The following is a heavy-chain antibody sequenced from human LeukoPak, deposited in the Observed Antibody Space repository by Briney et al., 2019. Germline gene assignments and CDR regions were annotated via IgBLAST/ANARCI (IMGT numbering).Heavy chain of an antibody. CDR3: ARVNDNWSYAMDV. CDR1: GGTFGTDA. CDR2: IIPILGIP. Sequence: SVTVSCKASGGTFGTDAISWVRQAPGQGLECLGRIIPILGIPKYEQKFQSRVTITADKSTSVAYMELSSLRSDDTAVYYCARVNDNWSYAMDVWGQGTTVTVSS. J-gene: IGHJ6*02. D-gene: IGHD3-9*01. V-gene: IGHV1-69*04.